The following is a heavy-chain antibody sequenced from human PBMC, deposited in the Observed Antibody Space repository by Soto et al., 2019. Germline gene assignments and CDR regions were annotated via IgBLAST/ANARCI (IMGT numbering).Heavy chain of an antibody. D-gene: IGHD3-16*01. J-gene: IGHJ5*02. CDR3: VMSGTARLLRHSWFDT. Sequence: EVQLVESGGGLVKPGGSLRLSCAASGFTFNTYDMNWVRQAPGKGLEWVSSITTSSAYIYYADSLKGRITISRDNAKNALFLQINSLRAEDTAVYYWVMSGTARLLRHSWFDTWGQGTLVTVSS. V-gene: IGHV3-21*01. CDR1: GFTFNTYD. CDR2: ITTSSAYI.